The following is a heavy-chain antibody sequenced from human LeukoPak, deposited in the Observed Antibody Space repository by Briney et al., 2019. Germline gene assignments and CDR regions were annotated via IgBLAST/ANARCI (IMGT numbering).Heavy chain of an antibody. CDR2: IHTSGGT. J-gene: IGHJ4*02. V-gene: IGHV4-4*07. Sequence: SETLSLTCTVSGGSLSSFYWSWIRQPAGKGLEWIGHIHTSGGTNYYPSLKSRVTMSVATSKNQFSLKLSSMTAADTAVYYCARDGYSYGFAYWGQGTLVTVSS. CDR1: GGSLSSFY. D-gene: IGHD5-18*01. CDR3: ARDGYSYGFAY.